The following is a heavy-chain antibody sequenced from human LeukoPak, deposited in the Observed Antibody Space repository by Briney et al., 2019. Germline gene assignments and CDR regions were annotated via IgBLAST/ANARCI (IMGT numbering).Heavy chain of an antibody. CDR1: GYTLTELS. CDR2: FDPEDGET. Sequence: ASVKVSCKVSGYTLTELSMHWVRQAPGKGLEWMGGFDPEDGETIYAQKFQGRVTMTEDTSTDTAYMELSSLRSEGTAVYYCATSGYYGSGSYLYWYFDLWGRGTLVTVSS. CDR3: ATSGYYGSGSYLYWYFDL. V-gene: IGHV1-24*01. J-gene: IGHJ2*01. D-gene: IGHD3-10*01.